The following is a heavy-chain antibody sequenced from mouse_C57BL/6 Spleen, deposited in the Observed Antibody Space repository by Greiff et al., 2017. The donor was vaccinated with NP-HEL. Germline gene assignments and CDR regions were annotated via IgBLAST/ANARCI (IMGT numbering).Heavy chain of an antibody. Sequence: QVQLQQSGAELVKPGASVKISCKASGYAFSSYWMNWVKQRPGKGLEWIGQIYPGDGDTNYNGKFQGKATLTADKSSSTAYMQLSSLTSEDSAVYFCARRAGSSLYYFDYWGQGTTLTVSS. J-gene: IGHJ2*01. V-gene: IGHV1-80*01. D-gene: IGHD1-1*01. CDR1: GYAFSSYW. CDR3: ARRAGSSLYYFDY. CDR2: IYPGDGDT.